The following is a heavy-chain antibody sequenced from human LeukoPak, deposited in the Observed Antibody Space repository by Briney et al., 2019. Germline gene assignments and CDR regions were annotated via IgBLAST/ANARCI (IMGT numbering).Heavy chain of an antibody. CDR3: APRELRANWFDA. CDR2: IITIFGTA. CDR1: GGTFPSCG. J-gene: IGHJ5*02. D-gene: IGHD1-26*01. Sequence: ASVKVFFKAAGGTFPSCGIGWVRQAPGQGREWVGGIITIFGTANYAQKFQGRVTITAEESTSTAYMELGSLRSEDTAVYYCAPRELRANWFDAWGQGTLVAVSS. V-gene: IGHV1-69*13.